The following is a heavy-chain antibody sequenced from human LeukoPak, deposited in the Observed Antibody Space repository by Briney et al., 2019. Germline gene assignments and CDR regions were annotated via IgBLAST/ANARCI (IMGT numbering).Heavy chain of an antibody. V-gene: IGHV4-59*01. Sequence: SETLSLTCTVSGGSISSYYWSWIRQPPGKGLEWIGYIYYSGSTNYNPSLKSRVTISVDTSKNQFSLKLSSVTAADTAVYYCARDSSSGWDQYDFDYWGQGTLVTVSS. CDR3: ARDSSSGWDQYDFDY. J-gene: IGHJ4*02. CDR2: IYYSGST. D-gene: IGHD6-19*01. CDR1: GGSISSYY.